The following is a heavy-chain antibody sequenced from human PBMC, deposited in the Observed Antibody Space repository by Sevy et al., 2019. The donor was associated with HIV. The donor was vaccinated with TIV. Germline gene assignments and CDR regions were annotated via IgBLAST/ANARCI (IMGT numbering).Heavy chain of an antibody. CDR2: IFQGGAT. CDR3: ARGRVGDSSSWYGAFDV. J-gene: IGHJ3*01. Sequence: SETLSLTCAVSGGSINSGGYSWSWIRQPPGKGLEWIGYIFQGGATYYIPSLQSRVSISFDMSKHQFSLDLRSVTAADTAVYYCARGRVGDSSSWYGAFDVWGQGTMVTVSS. V-gene: IGHV4-30-2*01. D-gene: IGHD6-13*01. CDR1: GGSINSGGYS.